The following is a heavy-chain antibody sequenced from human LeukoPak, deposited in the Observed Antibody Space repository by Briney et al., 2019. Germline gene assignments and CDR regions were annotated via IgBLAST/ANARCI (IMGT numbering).Heavy chain of an antibody. D-gene: IGHD2-15*01. Sequence: GGSLRLSCAASGFTFSNAWMSWVRQAPGRGLEWVDRIKSKTDGGTTDYAAPVKGRFTISRDDSKNTLYLQMNSLKTEDTAVYYCTTGGSCYYNWFDPWGQGTLVTVSS. CDR3: TTGGSCYYNWFDP. J-gene: IGHJ5*02. V-gene: IGHV3-15*01. CDR1: GFTFSNAW. CDR2: IKSKTDGGTT.